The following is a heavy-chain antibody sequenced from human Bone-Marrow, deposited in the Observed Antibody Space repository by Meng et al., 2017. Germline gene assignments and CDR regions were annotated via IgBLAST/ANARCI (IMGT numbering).Heavy chain of an antibody. V-gene: IGHV1-69*13. D-gene: IGHD3-10*01. CDR2: IIPIFGTA. CDR1: GYSFTAYY. J-gene: IGHJ6*02. CDR3: ARDTGFRSITMVRGVIVDYYYGMDV. Sequence: SVKVSCKASGYSFTAYYIHWVRQAPGQGLEWMGGIIPIFGTANYAQKFQGRVTITADESTSTAYMELSSLRSEDTAVYYCARDTGFRSITMVRGVIVDYYYGMDVWGQGTMVTVS.